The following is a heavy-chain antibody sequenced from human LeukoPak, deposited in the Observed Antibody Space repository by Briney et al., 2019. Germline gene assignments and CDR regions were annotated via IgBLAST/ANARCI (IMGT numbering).Heavy chain of an antibody. CDR3: ARDVADAFDI. CDR2: IWYDENNK. Sequence: GRSLRLSCAASGFAFSSYGMHWVRQAPGKGPEWVAVIWYDENNKYCADSVKGRFTISRDNSKNTLCLQMNSLRAEDTAVYYCARDVADAFDIWGQGTMVTVSS. CDR1: GFAFSSYG. D-gene: IGHD2-15*01. J-gene: IGHJ3*02. V-gene: IGHV3-33*01.